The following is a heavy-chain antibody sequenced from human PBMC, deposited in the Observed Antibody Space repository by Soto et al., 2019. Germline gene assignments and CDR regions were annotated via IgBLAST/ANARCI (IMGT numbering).Heavy chain of an antibody. CDR3: ARGAVLVGAAYNGFDA. J-gene: IGHJ5*02. CDR2: INAGNGNT. CDR1: GYTFTRYA. V-gene: IGHV1-3*01. Sequence: SVKVSGKASGYTFTRYAIHWVRQAPGQRLEWMGWINAGNGNTKYSQKFKGRVTITRAPSASAAYMERSSRRSEDTAVYYCARGAVLVGAAYNGFDAWGQGTMVTVSS. D-gene: IGHD2-8*02.